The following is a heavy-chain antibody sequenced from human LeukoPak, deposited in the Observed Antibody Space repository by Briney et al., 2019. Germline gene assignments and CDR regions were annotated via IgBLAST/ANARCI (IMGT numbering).Heavy chain of an antibody. V-gene: IGHV4-38-2*01. D-gene: IGHD3-10*01. CDR3: ARRSGSETYYFDY. CDR1: GYSISSGYY. CDR2: IYHSGST. Sequence: PSETLSLTCAVSGYSISSGYYWGWIRQPPGKGLEWIGSIYHSGSTYYNPSLKSRVTISVDTSKNQFSRKLSSVTAADTAVYYCARRSGSETYYFDYWGQGTLVTVSS. J-gene: IGHJ4*02.